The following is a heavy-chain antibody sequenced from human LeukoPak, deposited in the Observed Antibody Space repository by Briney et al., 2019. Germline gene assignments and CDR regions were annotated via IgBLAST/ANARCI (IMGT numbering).Heavy chain of an antibody. D-gene: IGHD5-18*01. CDR3: ARGWGDTAMVLSAWSDP. CDR1: GGSISSGDYY. Sequence: SQTLSLTCTVSGGSISSGDYYWSWIRQPPGKGLEWIGYIYYSGSTYYNPSLKSRVTISVDTSKNQFSLKLSSVTAADTAVYYCARGWGDTAMVLSAWSDPWGQGTLVTVSS. J-gene: IGHJ5*02. V-gene: IGHV4-30-4*01. CDR2: IYYSGST.